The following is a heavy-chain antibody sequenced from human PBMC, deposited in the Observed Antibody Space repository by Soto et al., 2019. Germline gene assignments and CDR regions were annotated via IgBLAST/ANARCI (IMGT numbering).Heavy chain of an antibody. CDR3: ARDITGATGDY. Sequence: QVQLVQSGPEVKEPGASVRVSCKASGYTFINYNIFWVRQAPGQGLEWMGWISTSNADTNYAQNFQCRVTMTTDTSTSTAYVELRSLRYDDTAVYYCARDITGATGDYWGQGTLVTVSS. CDR1: GYTFINYN. J-gene: IGHJ4*02. CDR2: ISTSNADT. V-gene: IGHV1-18*01. D-gene: IGHD1-26*01.